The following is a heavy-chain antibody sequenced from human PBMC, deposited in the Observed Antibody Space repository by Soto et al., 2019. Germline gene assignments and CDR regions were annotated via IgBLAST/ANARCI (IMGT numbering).Heavy chain of an antibody. Sequence: GGSLRLSCAASGFTLSSYAMSWVRQAPGKGLEWVSAISDGGGSTYYADSVKGRFTISRDNSKNTLYLQMNSLRAEDTAVYYCAKETIGFMDVWGKGTTVTVSS. CDR3: AKETIGFMDV. CDR1: GFTLSSYA. D-gene: IGHD3-9*01. J-gene: IGHJ6*03. CDR2: ISDGGGST. V-gene: IGHV3-23*01.